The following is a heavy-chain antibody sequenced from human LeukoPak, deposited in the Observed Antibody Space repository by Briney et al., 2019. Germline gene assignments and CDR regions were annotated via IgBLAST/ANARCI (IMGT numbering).Heavy chain of an antibody. V-gene: IGHV3-23*01. CDR2: ISGSGATT. Sequence: PGGSLRLSCAASGFTFSSHAMNWVRQAPGKGLEWVSAISGSGATTYYADSVKGRFTISRDNSKNTLYLQMNSLRAEDTAVYFCVKVSSCSGWFRYFDFWGQGTLVTVSS. CDR3: VKVSSCSGWFRYFDF. CDR1: GFTFSSHA. J-gene: IGHJ4*02. D-gene: IGHD6-19*01.